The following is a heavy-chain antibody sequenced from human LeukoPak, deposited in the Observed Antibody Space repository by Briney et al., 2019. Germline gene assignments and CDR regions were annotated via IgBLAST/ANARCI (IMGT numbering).Heavy chain of an antibody. D-gene: IGHD5-24*01. CDR1: EFTSELTFSSYV. Sequence: PGGSLRLSCAASEFTSELTFSSYVMSWVRQAPGKGLEWVSGINWNGGSTGYADSVKGRFTISRDNAKSSLYLQMNSLRAEDTAVYYCARDGPTSPEMATSCFDYWGQGTLVTVSS. CDR3: ARDGPTSPEMATSCFDY. CDR2: INWNGGST. V-gene: IGHV3-20*04. J-gene: IGHJ4*02.